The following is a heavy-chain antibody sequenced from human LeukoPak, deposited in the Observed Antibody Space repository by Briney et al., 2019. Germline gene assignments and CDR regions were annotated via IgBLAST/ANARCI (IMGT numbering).Heavy chain of an antibody. CDR3: ARGLGMSYAFDI. D-gene: IGHD3-16*01. CDR1: GYTFTIDG. CDR2: MNPNSVNT. J-gene: IGHJ3*02. Sequence: ASVKVSCKASGYTFTIDGVNWVRQATGQGLEWMGWMNPNSVNTVYAQKFQGRVTMTRSTSISTAYMELSSLRSDDTAVYYCARGLGMSYAFDIWGQETMVTVSS. V-gene: IGHV1-8*01.